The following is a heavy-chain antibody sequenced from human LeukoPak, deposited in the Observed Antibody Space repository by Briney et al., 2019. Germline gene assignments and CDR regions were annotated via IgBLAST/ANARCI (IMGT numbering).Heavy chain of an antibody. V-gene: IGHV1-46*01. J-gene: IGHJ5*02. CDR1: GYTFTSDY. CDR3: ASQRTGVDTAMVNDWFDP. CDR2: INPSGGST. D-gene: IGHD5-18*01. Sequence: ASVKVSCKASGYTFTSDYMHWVRQAPGQGLEWMGIINPSGGSTSYAQKFQGRVTMTRDTSTSTVYMELSSLRSEDTAVYYCASQRTGVDTAMVNDWFDPWGQGTLVTVSS.